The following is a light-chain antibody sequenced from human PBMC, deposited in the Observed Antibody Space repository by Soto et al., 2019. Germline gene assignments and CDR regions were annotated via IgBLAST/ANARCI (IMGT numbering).Light chain of an antibody. CDR2: GNS. CDR1: SSNIGAGYD. V-gene: IGLV1-40*01. Sequence: QSVLTQSPSVSGAPGQRVNISCTGSSSNIGAGYDVHWYQQLPGTAPKLLIYGNSNRPSGVPDRFSGSKSGTSASLAITGLQAEDEADYYCQSYDSSLGGWVFGGGTKLTVL. J-gene: IGLJ3*02. CDR3: QSYDSSLGGWV.